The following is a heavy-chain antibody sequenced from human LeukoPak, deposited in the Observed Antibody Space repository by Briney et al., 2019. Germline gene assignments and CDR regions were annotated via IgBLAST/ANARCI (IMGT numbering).Heavy chain of an antibody. V-gene: IGHV4-4*07. Sequence: SETLSHTCTVSGGSISSYYWSWIRQPAGKGLEWIGRIYTSGSTNYTPSLKSRVTMSVDTSKNQFSLKLSSVTAADTAVYYCARGQGTWSPYNWFDPWGQGTLVTVSS. CDR2: IYTSGST. CDR3: ARGQGTWSPYNWFDP. CDR1: GGSISSYY. J-gene: IGHJ5*02. D-gene: IGHD3-3*01.